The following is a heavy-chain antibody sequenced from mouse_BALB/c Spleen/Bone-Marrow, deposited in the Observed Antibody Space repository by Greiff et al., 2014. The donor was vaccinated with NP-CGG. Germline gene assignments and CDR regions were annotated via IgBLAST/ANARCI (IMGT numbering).Heavy chain of an antibody. D-gene: IGHD2-4*01. CDR3: ARGLRDWYFDV. CDR1: GYTFTTYW. Sequence: VHLVESGPELATPGASVKMSCKASGYTFTTYWMHWIKQRPGQGLEWIGSINPNTDYTDYNQKFKDKATLTADKSSITAYMQLSSLTSEDSAVYYCARGLRDWYFDVWGAGTTVTVPS. CDR2: INPNTDYT. V-gene: IGHV1-4*01. J-gene: IGHJ1*01.